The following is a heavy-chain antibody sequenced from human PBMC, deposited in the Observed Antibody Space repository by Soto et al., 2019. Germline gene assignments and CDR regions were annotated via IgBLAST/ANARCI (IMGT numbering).Heavy chain of an antibody. CDR2: IYYSGST. J-gene: IGHJ5*02. CDR3: ARSVTP. CDR1: GGSISNYY. V-gene: IGHV4-59*06. Sequence: PSETLSLTCTVSGGSISNYYWSWIRQHPGKGLEWIGYIYYSGSTYYNPSLKSRVTISVDTSKNQFSLKLSSVTAADTAVYYCARSVTPWGQGTLVTVSS. D-gene: IGHD3-10*01.